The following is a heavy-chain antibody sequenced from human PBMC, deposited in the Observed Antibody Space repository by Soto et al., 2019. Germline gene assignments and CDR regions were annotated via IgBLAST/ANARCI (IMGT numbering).Heavy chain of an antibody. CDR2: ISSSSTI. J-gene: IGHJ4*02. CDR1: GFTFSSYS. CDR3: ARDSSGYAADFDY. V-gene: IGHV3-48*02. Sequence: GGSLRLSCAASGFTFSSYSMNWVRQAPGKGLEWVSYISSSSTIYYADSVKGRFTISRDNAKNSLYLQMNSLRDEDTAVYYCARDSSGYAADFDYWGQGTLVTVSS. D-gene: IGHD3-22*01.